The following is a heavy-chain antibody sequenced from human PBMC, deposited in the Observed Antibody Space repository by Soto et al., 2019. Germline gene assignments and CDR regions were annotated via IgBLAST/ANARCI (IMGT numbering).Heavy chain of an antibody. CDR1: GGSISSYY. CDR2: IYYSGST. J-gene: IGHJ4*02. D-gene: IGHD2-15*01. CDR3: ARGGFTRRGLETY. V-gene: IGHV4-59*01. Sequence: SETLSLTCTVSGGSISSYYWSWIRQPPGKGLEWIGYIYYSGSTNYNPSLKSRVTISVDTSKNQFSLKLSSVTAADTAVYYCARGGFTRRGLETYRGQGTPVTVSS.